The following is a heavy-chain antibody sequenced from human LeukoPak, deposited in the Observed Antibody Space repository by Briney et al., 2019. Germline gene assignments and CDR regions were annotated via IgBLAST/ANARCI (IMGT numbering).Heavy chain of an antibody. CDR1: GFTFSSSW. J-gene: IGHJ4*02. V-gene: IGHV3-7*03. CDR2: IKQDGSEK. Sequence: GGSLRLSCVASGFTFSSSWMSWVRQAPGEGLEWVANIKQDGSEKSYVESVRGRFTISRDNAKNSLYLQLNSLRAVDTALYYCARDNPPDYWGQGTLVTVSS. CDR3: ARDNPPDY.